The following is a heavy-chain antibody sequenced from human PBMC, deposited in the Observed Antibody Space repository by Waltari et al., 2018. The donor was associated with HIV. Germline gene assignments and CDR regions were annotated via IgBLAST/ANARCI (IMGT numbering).Heavy chain of an antibody. J-gene: IGHJ3*01. CDR1: GNSISSDFA. CDR3: AKGDRSHWNWGFFDF. CDR2: VGGYSGST. V-gene: IGHV4-38-2*02. Sequence: QMHLQESGPGLVKPSETLTLSCTVSGNSISSDFAWPWIRQPPGKGLEWIGYVGGYSGSTDYNPSLESRVMISKDTSKNQFSLKLTSVTVADTAEYYCAKGDRSHWNWGFFDFWGLGLRVTVS. D-gene: IGHD1-7*01.